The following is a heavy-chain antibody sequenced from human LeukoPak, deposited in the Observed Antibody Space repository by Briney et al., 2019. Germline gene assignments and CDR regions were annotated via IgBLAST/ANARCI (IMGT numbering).Heavy chain of an antibody. J-gene: IGHJ4*02. CDR1: GFTFDDYA. Sequence: PGGSLRLSCAASGFTFDDYAMHWVRQAPGKGLEWVSGISWNSGSIGYEDSVKGRFTISRDNAKNSLYLQMNSLRAEDMALYYCAKAVGAKTSYYFDYWGQGTLVTVSS. CDR2: ISWNSGSI. V-gene: IGHV3-9*03. CDR3: AKAVGAKTSYYFDY. D-gene: IGHD1-26*01.